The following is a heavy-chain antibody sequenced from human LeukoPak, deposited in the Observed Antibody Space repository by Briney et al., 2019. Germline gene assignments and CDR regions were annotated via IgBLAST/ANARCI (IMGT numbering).Heavy chain of an antibody. CDR3: ARDQGYGDYVYDS. V-gene: IGHV4-61*02. J-gene: IGHJ5*02. CDR2: IYASGNT. Sequence: SETLSLTCSVSGGSFSSDSYYWSWIRQPAGKVLEWIGRIYASGNTNYNPYLTSRITISIDTSKHQFPLKLTSVTAADTAVYYCARDQGYGDYVYDSWGQGILVTVSS. D-gene: IGHD4-17*01. CDR1: GGSFSSDSYY.